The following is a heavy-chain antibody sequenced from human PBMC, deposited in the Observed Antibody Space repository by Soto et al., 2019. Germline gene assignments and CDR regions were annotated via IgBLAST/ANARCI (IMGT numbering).Heavy chain of an antibody. V-gene: IGHV5-51*01. J-gene: IGHJ3*02. CDR1: GYSFVTYW. CDR3: ARHRSQWLSVGEHEGFDI. CDR2: IYPGNPET. D-gene: IGHD6-19*01. Sequence: LGESLKISCQASGYSFVTYWIGWVRQMPGKGLEWMGIIYPGNPETKYSPPFQGQVTFSVDKSNSTAYLQWSTLKGSDTATYYCARHRSQWLSVGEHEGFDIWGLGTRGTVSS.